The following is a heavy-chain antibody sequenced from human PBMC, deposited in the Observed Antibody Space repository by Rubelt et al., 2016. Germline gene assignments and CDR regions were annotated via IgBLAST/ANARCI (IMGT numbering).Heavy chain of an antibody. J-gene: IGHJ4*02. CDR1: GGSISRSNYY. V-gene: IGHV4-39*01. Sequence: QLQMQESGPGLVKPSETLSLTCTVSGGSISRSNYYWAWIRQPPGKGLEWIGTVYYTGTTSYNPSLKSRVTMSIDTSKNQFSRNLNSVTAADTAVDSWSVLPDFDDWGQGTLVTVSS. D-gene: IGHD4/OR15-4a*01. CDR2: VYYTGTT. CDR3: SVLPDFDD.